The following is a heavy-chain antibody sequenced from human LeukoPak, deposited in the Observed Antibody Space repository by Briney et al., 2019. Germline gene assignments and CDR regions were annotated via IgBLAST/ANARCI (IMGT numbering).Heavy chain of an antibody. CDR3: ARDSRSNSLGDP. D-gene: IGHD6-6*01. CDR1: RYTFTGYY. Sequence: SVTVSCMASRYTFTGYYMHWLRQAPGRGREGMGIINAGGGGTAYAQKFQGRVSMTRDTSTSTVYMELSSLRSEDTAVYYCARDSRSNSLGDPWGEGTLVTVSS. V-gene: IGHV1-46*01. J-gene: IGHJ5*02. CDR2: INAGGGGT.